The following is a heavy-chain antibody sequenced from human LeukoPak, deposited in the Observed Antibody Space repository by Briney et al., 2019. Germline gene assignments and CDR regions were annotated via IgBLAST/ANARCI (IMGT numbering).Heavy chain of an antibody. CDR1: GYTFNSYY. CDR2: ISPNSGGT. J-gene: IGHJ4*02. CDR3: ARDTGSYSLWGTEYYFDY. V-gene: IGHV1-2*02. Sequence: ASVTVSCTASGYTFNSYYKHWVRHAPGQGLEWMGWISPNSGGTNYAQKFQGRVTMTRDTSISTAYMELSRLRSDDTAVYYCARDTGSYSLWGTEYYFDYWGQGTLVTVSS. D-gene: IGHD1-26*01.